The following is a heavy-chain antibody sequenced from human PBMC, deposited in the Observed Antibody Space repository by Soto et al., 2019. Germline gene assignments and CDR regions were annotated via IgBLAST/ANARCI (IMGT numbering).Heavy chain of an antibody. V-gene: IGHV3-30*18. CDR2: ISYDGTNK. CDR1: GLFFSDYG. D-gene: IGHD3-16*01. Sequence: GGSLRLSCEGSGLFFSDYGMHWVRQAPGKGLEWVAVISYDGTNKYYGDSAKGRFSIARDNSRNTLYLEMNSLSEEDTAVYYCSKDAGGTTPHGPSLGAWYFYYGMDVWGPGTTVTV. J-gene: IGHJ6*02. CDR3: SKDAGGTTPHGPSLGAWYFYYGMDV.